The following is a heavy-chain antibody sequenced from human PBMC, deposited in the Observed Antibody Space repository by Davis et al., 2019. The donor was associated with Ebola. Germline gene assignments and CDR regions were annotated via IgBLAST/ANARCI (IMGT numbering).Heavy chain of an antibody. V-gene: IGHV3-33*06. CDR1: GFPFSSYG. Sequence: PGGSLRLSCAASGFPFSSYGMHWVRQAPGKGLEWVAVVWYDGSNNNYADSVKGRFTISRDHSKNTLYLQMNSLRAEDTAVYYCAKDDGWNDPHYFDYWGQGTLVTVSS. CDR2: VWYDGSNN. D-gene: IGHD1-1*01. J-gene: IGHJ4*02. CDR3: AKDDGWNDPHYFDY.